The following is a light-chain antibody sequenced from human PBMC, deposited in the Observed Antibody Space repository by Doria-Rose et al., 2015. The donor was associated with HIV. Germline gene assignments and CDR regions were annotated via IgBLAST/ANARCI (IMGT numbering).Light chain of an antibody. CDR3: QQSYSTPLT. V-gene: IGKV1-39*01. CDR2: AAS. Sequence: DIRVTQSPSSLSASVGDRVTITCRASQSTGSFLNWYQQKPGKAPKLLIYAASSLQHGVPSRFSGSGSGTDVTLTISSLQPEDFATYFCQQSYSTPLTFGGGTKVEIK. J-gene: IGKJ4*01. CDR1: QSTGSF.